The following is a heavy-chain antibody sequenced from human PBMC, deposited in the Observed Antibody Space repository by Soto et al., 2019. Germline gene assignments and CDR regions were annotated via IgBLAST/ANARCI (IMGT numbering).Heavy chain of an antibody. CDR2: IIPIFGTA. CDR1: GGTFSSYA. CDR3: GRYYYDSSGYYLVTYYYGMDV. D-gene: IGHD3-22*01. Sequence: SVKVSCKASGGTFSSYAISWVRQAPGQGLEWMGGIIPIFGTANYAQKFQGRVTITADESTSTAYMELSSLRSEDTAVYYCGRYYYDSSGYYLVTYYYGMDVWGQGTTVTVSS. J-gene: IGHJ6*01. V-gene: IGHV1-69*13.